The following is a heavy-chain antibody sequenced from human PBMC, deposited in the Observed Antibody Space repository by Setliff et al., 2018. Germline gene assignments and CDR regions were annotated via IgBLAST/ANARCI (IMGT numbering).Heavy chain of an antibody. V-gene: IGHV3-74*01. D-gene: IGHD6-13*01. J-gene: IGHJ4*02. CDR1: GFTFSRYW. Sequence: GGSLRLSCAASGFTFSRYWMHWVRQAPGKGLLWVSLIESDGSNPGYADSLRGRFTISRDNAKNMLYLQMNRLRAEDTAVCYCARGIAAAGSLDYWGPGTLVPSPQ. CDR2: IESDGSNP. CDR3: ARGIAAAGSLDY.